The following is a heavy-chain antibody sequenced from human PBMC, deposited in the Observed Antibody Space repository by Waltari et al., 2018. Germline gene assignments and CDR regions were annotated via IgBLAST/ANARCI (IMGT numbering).Heavy chain of an antibody. CDR1: GYTFSSYW. V-gene: IGHV3-7*01. CDR3: ARDHGLTHYYDSSGYYDY. J-gene: IGHJ4*02. Sequence: VQLVQSGAEVKKPGASVKVSCKASGYTFSSYWMSWVRQAPGKGLEWVANIKQDGSEKYYVDSVKGRFTISRDNAKNSLYLQMNSLRAEDAAVYYCARDHGLTHYYDSSGYYDYWGQGTLVTVSS. CDR2: IKQDGSEK. D-gene: IGHD3-22*01.